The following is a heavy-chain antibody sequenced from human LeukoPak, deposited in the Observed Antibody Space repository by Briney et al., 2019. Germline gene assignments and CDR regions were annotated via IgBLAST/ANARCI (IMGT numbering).Heavy chain of an antibody. CDR3: ARDGYYGSGSPPSLYFDY. Sequence: GGSLGLSCAASGFTFRNYVIHWVRQAPGKGLEWVAVTSSDLNVKLYADSVKGRFTISRDNSRSTLYLQMNSLRPEDTAIYYCARDGYYGSGSPPSLYFDYWGQGTLVTVSS. V-gene: IGHV3-30-3*01. J-gene: IGHJ4*02. CDR2: TSSDLNVK. D-gene: IGHD3-10*01. CDR1: GFTFRNYV.